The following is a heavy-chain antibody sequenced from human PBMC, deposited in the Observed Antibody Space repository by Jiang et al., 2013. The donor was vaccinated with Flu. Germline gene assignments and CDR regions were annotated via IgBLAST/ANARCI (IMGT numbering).Heavy chain of an antibody. J-gene: IGHJ4*01. CDR2: IFSSGDYI. D-gene: IGHD5-18*01. CDR1: EFTFSSYN. Sequence: VQLLESGGDLVKPGGSLRLSCAASEFTFSSYNMNWVRQAPGKGLEWVASIFSSGDYIYYADSVRGRFTISRDNAENSLFLQMNSLRAEDTAVYFCVRDQRRGHNYGYFDYWGQGTLVTVSS. CDR3: VRDQRRGHNYGYFDY. V-gene: IGHV3-21*01.